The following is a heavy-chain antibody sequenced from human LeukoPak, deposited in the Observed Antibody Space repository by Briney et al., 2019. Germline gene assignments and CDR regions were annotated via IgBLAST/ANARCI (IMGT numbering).Heavy chain of an antibody. CDR3: ARDSFAVGTYYFDH. CDR2: IRYDGSNK. J-gene: IGHJ4*02. Sequence: GGSLRLSCAASGFTFSSYGMHWVRQAPGKGLEWVAFIRYDGSNKYYADSVKGRFTISRDNSKNTLSLQMNSLRAEDTAVYYCARDSFAVGTYYFDHWGQGTLVTVSS. V-gene: IGHV3-30*02. CDR1: GFTFSSYG. D-gene: IGHD2-2*01.